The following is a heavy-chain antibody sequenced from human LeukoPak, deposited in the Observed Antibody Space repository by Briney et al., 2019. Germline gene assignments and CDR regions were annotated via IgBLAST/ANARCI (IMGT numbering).Heavy chain of an antibody. D-gene: IGHD3-10*01. J-gene: IGHJ5*02. CDR1: GYTFTGYD. Sequence: ASVKVSCKASGYTFTGYDMHWVRQAPGQGLEWMGWINPNSGGTNYAQKFQGRVTMTRDTSISTAYMELSRLRSDDTAVYYCARRVVRGGGFDPWGQGTLVTASS. V-gene: IGHV1-2*02. CDR2: INPNSGGT. CDR3: ARRVVRGGGFDP.